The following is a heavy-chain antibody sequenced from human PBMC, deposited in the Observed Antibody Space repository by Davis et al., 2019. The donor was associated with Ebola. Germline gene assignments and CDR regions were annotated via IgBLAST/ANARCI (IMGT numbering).Heavy chain of an antibody. J-gene: IGHJ4*02. CDR3: ARLLIAAADAFDY. Sequence: GESLKISCAASGFTLSTYSMNWVRQAPGKGLEWVSYISSSDSIHYADSVKGRFTISRDNAKNSLYLQMNSLRAEDTAVYYCARLLIAAADAFDYWGQGTLVTVSS. V-gene: IGHV3-48*04. CDR1: GFTLSTYS. D-gene: IGHD6-13*01. CDR2: ISSSDSI.